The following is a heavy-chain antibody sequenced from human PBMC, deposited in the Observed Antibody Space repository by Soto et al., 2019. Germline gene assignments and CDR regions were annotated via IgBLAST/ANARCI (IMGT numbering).Heavy chain of an antibody. D-gene: IGHD2-21*02. Sequence: QVQLVQSGAEVKKPGASVKVSCKASGYTFSSYYIHWVRQAPGQGLEWIGIIKPNGGSTNDAQNYKGGLTVTRDTATATVYMDRSALTSDDTAMDYCATGLGLRDCWGQGTLVTVSS. CDR3: ATGLGLRDC. CDR1: GYTFSSYY. V-gene: IGHV1-46*01. J-gene: IGHJ4*02. CDR2: IKPNGGST.